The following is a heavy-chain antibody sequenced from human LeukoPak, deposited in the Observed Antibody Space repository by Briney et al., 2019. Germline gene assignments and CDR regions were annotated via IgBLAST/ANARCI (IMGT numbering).Heavy chain of an antibody. V-gene: IGHV3-21*01. CDR1: GFTFSSYD. D-gene: IGHD5-18*01. CDR2: ISSSSSYI. J-gene: IGHJ4*02. CDR3: ARELGYSYGSSNY. Sequence: GGSLRLSCAASGFTFSSYDMNWVRQAPGKGLEWVSSISSSSSYIYYADSVKGRFTISRDNAKNSLYLQMNSLRAEDTAVYYCARELGYSYGSSNYWGQGTLVTVSS.